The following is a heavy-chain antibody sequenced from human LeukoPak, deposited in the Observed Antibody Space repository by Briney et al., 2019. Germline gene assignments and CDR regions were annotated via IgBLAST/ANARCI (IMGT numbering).Heavy chain of an antibody. J-gene: IGHJ6*02. V-gene: IGHV3-23*01. CDR2: ISGSGGST. D-gene: IGHD6-19*01. Sequence: GGSLRFSCAASGFTFSSYAMSGVRQAPGKGLEWVSAISGSGGSTYYADSVKGRFTISRDNSKNTLYLQMNSLRAEDTAVYYCAKDGYSSGWYKPYYYYGMDVWGQGTTVTVSS. CDR3: AKDGYSSGWYKPYYYYGMDV. CDR1: GFTFSSYA.